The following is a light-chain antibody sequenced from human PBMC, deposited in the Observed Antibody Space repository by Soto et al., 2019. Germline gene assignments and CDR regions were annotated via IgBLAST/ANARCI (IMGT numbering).Light chain of an antibody. V-gene: IGKV1-5*01. J-gene: IGKJ1*01. CDR3: QQYETFSGP. Sequence: DIQMTQYPSTLSASVGDRVTITCRASQSVSGWLAWYQQKPGEAPKLLIYDASALPRGVPSRFSGSGSGTKFTLTIASLQPDDFATYYCQQYETFSGPFGPGTKVDIK. CDR2: DAS. CDR1: QSVSGW.